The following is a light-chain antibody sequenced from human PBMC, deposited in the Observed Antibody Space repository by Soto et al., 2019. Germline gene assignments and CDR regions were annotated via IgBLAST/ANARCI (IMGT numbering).Light chain of an antibody. Sequence: EIVLTQSPGTLSLSPGERATLSCRASQSVTNNYLAWYQQKLGQAPRLIIYDAYNRATGIPDRFSGSGSGTDFTLTITRLGPEDFAVYYCHQYSYSPLTFGGGTKVEIK. V-gene: IGKV3-20*01. CDR2: DAY. CDR1: QSVTNNY. CDR3: HQYSYSPLT. J-gene: IGKJ4*01.